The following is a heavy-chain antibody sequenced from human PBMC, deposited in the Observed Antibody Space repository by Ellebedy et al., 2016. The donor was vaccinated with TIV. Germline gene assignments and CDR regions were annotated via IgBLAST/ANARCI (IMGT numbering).Heavy chain of an antibody. Sequence: GGSLRLXCAASGFTFSSYAMHWVRQAPGKGLEWVAVISYDGSNKYYADSVKGRFTISRDNSKNTLYLQMNSLRAEDTAVYYCAKESRSIAAAGVDYWGQGTLVTVSS. V-gene: IGHV3-30-3*01. CDR1: GFTFSSYA. J-gene: IGHJ4*02. CDR2: ISYDGSNK. CDR3: AKESRSIAAAGVDY. D-gene: IGHD6-13*01.